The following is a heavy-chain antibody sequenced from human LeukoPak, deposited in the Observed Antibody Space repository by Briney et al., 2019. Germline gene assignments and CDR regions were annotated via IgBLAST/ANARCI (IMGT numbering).Heavy chain of an antibody. CDR2: INHSGST. J-gene: IGHJ6*03. Sequence: SETLSLTCAVYGGSFSGYYWSWTRQPPGKGLEWIGEINHSGSTNYNPSLKSRVTISVDTSKNQFSLKLSSVTAADTAVYYCARGGGGSYFRNYYYYMDVWGKGTTVTVSS. D-gene: IGHD1-26*01. CDR1: GGSFSGYY. V-gene: IGHV4-34*01. CDR3: ARGGGGSYFRNYYYYMDV.